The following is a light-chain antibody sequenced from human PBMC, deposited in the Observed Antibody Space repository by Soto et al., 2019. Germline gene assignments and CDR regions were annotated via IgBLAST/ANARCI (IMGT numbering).Light chain of an antibody. CDR2: RNN. CDR3: AAWDDSLSAWV. Sequence: QSVLTQPPSASGTPGQRVTISCSGSSSNIGSNYVFWYRQLPGTAPKLLIYRNNQRPSGVPDRFSGSKSGTSASLATSGLPSHDEADYYCAAWDDSLSAWVFGGGTKLTVL. J-gene: IGLJ3*02. V-gene: IGLV1-47*01. CDR1: SSNIGSNY.